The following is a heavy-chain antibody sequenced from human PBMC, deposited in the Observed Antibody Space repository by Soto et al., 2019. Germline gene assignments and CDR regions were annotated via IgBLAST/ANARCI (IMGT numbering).Heavy chain of an antibody. D-gene: IGHD3-16*02. V-gene: IGHV1-8*01. CDR3: ARGPYRKDRALVNWFDP. Sequence: QVQLVQSGAEVKKPGASVKVSCKASGYTFTSYDINWVRQATGQGLEWMGWMNPNSGNTGYAQKFQGRVTMTRNTSISTAYMELSSLRSEDTAVYYCARGPYRKDRALVNWFDPWGQGTLVTVSS. CDR1: GYTFTSYD. J-gene: IGHJ5*02. CDR2: MNPNSGNT.